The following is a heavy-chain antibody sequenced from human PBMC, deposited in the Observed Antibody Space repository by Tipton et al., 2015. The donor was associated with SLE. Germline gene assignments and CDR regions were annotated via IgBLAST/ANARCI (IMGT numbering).Heavy chain of an antibody. V-gene: IGHV3-30*03. CDR1: GFTFSSYG. D-gene: IGHD2-15*01. CDR3: ARGIVAFYYMDL. CDR2: ISYDGSNK. Sequence: SLRLSCAASGFTFSSYGMHWVRQTPGKGLEWVAVISYDGSNKYYADSVKGRFTISRDNSKNTLYLQMNSLRVEDTAVYYCARGIVAFYYMDLWGKGTTVTVSS. J-gene: IGHJ6*03.